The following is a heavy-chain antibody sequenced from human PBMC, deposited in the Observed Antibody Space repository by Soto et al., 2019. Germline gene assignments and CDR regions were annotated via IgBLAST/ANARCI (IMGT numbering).Heavy chain of an antibody. CDR1: GYTFTSYY. V-gene: IGHV1-46*03. Sequence: ASVKVSCKASGYTFTSYYMHWVRQAPGQGLEWMGIINPSGGSTSYAQKFQGRVTMTRDTSTSTVYMELSSLRSEDTAVYYCARAYPGIAVAGTFDYWGQGTLVTVSS. D-gene: IGHD6-19*01. CDR2: INPSGGST. J-gene: IGHJ4*02. CDR3: ARAYPGIAVAGTFDY.